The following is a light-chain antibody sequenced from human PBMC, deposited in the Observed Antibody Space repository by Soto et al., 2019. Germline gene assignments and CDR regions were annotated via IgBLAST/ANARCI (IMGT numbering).Light chain of an antibody. J-gene: IGLJ1*01. CDR1: ISDFVVYNY. CDR2: GVS. CDR3: SSHTISSALQV. Sequence: QSLLTQPASVSLSPGQSVTISCSGTISDFVVYNYVSWYQQHPGKAPKLMIYGVSNRPSGVSNRFSGSKSGNTASLTISGLQADDEADYYCSSHTISSALQVFGTGTKVTVL. V-gene: IGLV2-14*01.